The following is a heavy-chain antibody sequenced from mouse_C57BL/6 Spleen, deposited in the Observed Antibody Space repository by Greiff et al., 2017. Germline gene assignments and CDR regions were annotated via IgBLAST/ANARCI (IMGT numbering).Heavy chain of an antibody. D-gene: IGHD1-1*01. CDR1: GYTFTDYE. CDR3: TKTTVEWYFDV. Sequence: QVQLQQSGAELVRPGASVTLSCKASGYTFTDYEMHWVKQTPVHGLEWIGAIDPETGGTAYNQKFKGKAILTADKSYSTAYMELRSLTSDDSAVYYFTKTTVEWYFDVWGTGTTVTVSS. CDR2: IDPETGGT. J-gene: IGHJ1*03. V-gene: IGHV1-15*01.